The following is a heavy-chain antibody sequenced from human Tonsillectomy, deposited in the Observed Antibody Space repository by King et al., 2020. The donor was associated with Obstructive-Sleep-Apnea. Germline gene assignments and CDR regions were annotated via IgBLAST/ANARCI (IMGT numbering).Heavy chain of an antibody. CDR1: GFTFSSYS. V-gene: IGHV3-48*04. CDR2: ISSSSSNI. Sequence: VQLVESGGGLVQPGGSLRLSCSASGFTFSSYSLNWVRQAPGKGLEWVVYISSSSSNIYYADAVKGRFTITRDNAKNSLYLQMNSLRAEDTAVYYCARDGNNYYDSPGVDYWGQGTLVTVSS. D-gene: IGHD3-22*01. CDR3: ARDGNNYYDSPGVDY. J-gene: IGHJ4*02.